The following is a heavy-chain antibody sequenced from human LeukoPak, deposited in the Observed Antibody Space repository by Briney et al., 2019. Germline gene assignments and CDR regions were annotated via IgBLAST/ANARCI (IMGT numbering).Heavy chain of an antibody. J-gene: IGHJ4*02. Sequence: GGSLRLSCAASGFTFSRYDMTWVRQAPGKGLEWVSAISGNGGSTYYADSVRGRFTISRDNSKNTLYLQMNSLRAEDTAVYYCEKATGAFSYDTPDYWGQGTLVTVSS. CDR1: GFTFSRYD. CDR3: EKATGAFSYDTPDY. V-gene: IGHV3-23*01. D-gene: IGHD3-16*01. CDR2: ISGNGGST.